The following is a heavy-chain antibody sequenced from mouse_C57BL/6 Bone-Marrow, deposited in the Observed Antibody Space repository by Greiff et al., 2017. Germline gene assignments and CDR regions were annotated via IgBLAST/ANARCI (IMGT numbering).Heavy chain of an antibody. D-gene: IGHD3-2*02. CDR1: GYTFTSYW. CDR2: IYPSSGYT. V-gene: IGHV1-7*01. J-gene: IGHJ4*01. Sequence: LQESGAELAKPGASVKLSCKASGYTFTSYWMHWVKQRPGQGLEWIGYIYPSSGYTKYNQKFKDKATLTADKSSSTAYMQLSSLTYEDSAVYYCARREDSTDYEGAMDYWGQGTSVTVSS. CDR3: ARREDSTDYEGAMDY.